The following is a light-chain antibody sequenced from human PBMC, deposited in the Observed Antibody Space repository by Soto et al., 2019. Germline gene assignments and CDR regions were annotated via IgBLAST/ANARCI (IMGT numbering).Light chain of an antibody. CDR3: QQSYSTPPWP. Sequence: DIEVSQTPSTLSASVGDRVTITCRAIQSISSYLNWYQHKPGKAPKLLIYAASSLQSGVPSRFSGSGSGTDFTLTISSLQPEDFATYYCQQSYSTPPWPFGQGT. CDR1: QSISSY. J-gene: IGKJ1*01. V-gene: IGKV1-39*01. CDR2: AAS.